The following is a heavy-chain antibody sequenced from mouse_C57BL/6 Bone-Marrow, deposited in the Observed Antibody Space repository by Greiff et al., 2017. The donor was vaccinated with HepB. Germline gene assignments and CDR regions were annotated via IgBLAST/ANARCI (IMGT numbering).Heavy chain of an antibody. CDR2: IYPRSGNT. CDR1: GYTFTSYG. CDR3: ARPRNYFDY. V-gene: IGHV1-81*01. Sequence: VKLVESGAELARPGASVKLSCKASGYTFTSYGISWVKQRTGQGLEWIGEIYPRSGNTYYNEKFKGKATLTADKSSSTAYMELRSLTSEDSAVYFCARPRNYFDYWGQGTTLTVSS. J-gene: IGHJ2*01.